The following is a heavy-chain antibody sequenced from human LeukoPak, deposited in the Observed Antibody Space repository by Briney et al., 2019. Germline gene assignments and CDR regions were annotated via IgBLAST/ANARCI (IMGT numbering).Heavy chain of an antibody. J-gene: IGHJ4*02. CDR1: GYTFTTYG. CDR3: VRDVGTTGTYNPAPYDF. D-gene: IGHD1-1*01. Sequence: GASVKVSCKASGYTFTTYGISWVRQAPGQGLEWMGWISAYNGHTNYVPKLQGRVTMTTDTSTSTAYMELRSLRSDDTAVYYCVRDVGTTGTYNPAPYDFWGQGTLVTVSS. V-gene: IGHV1-18*01. CDR2: ISAYNGHT.